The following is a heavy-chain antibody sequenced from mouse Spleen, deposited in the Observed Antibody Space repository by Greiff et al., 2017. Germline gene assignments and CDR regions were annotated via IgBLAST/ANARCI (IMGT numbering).Heavy chain of an antibody. V-gene: IGHV3-6*01. J-gene: IGHJ2*01. CDR3: ARAPLITTVVATPYYFDY. CDR1: GYSITSGYY. Sequence: EVKLQESGPGLVKPSQSLSLTCSVTGYSITSGYYWNWIRQFPGNKLEWMGYISYDGSNNYNPSLKNRTSITRDTSKNQFFLKLNSVTTEDTATYYCARAPLITTVVATPYYFDYWGQGTTLTVSS. D-gene: IGHD1-1*01. CDR2: ISYDGSN.